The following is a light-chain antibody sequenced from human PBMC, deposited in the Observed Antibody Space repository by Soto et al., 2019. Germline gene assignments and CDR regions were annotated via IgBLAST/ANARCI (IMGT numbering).Light chain of an antibody. CDR3: QQTNTFLPLT. J-gene: IGKJ4*01. CDR1: QGISNW. V-gene: IGKV1-12*01. CDR2: SAY. Sequence: DIQMTQSPSSVSASVGDRVTITCRASQGISNWLAWYQQQPGKAPKLLISSAYTLQSGVPSRFSGGGSGTYFTLIISSLQPEDFATYYCQQTNTFLPLTFGGGTKVEIK.